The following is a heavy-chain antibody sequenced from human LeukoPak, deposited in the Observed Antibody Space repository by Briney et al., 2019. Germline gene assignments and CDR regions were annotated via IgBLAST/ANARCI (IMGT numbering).Heavy chain of an antibody. CDR1: GGTFSSYA. CDR2: IIPIFGTA. CDR3: ARDRVVNNYYYYMDV. V-gene: IGHV1-69*01. D-gene: IGHD3-22*01. J-gene: IGHJ6*03. Sequence: ASVKVSCKASGGTFSSYAISWVRQAPGQGLEWMGGIIPIFGTANYAQKFQGRVTITADESTSTAYMELSSLRSEDTAVYYCARDRVVNNYYYYMDVWGKGTTVTVFS.